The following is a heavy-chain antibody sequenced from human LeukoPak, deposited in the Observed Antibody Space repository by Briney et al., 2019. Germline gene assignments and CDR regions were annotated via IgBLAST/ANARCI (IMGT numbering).Heavy chain of an antibody. CDR1: GFTFSSYW. J-gene: IGHJ3*02. CDR2: INSDGSST. V-gene: IGHV3-74*01. CDR3: ARDRIRIAARPDAFDI. Sequence: PGGSLRLSCAASGFTFSSYWMHWVRQAPGKGLVWVSRINSDGSSTSYADSVKGRFTISRDNAKNSLYLQMNSLRAEDTAVYYCARDRIRIAARPDAFDIWGQGTMVTVSS. D-gene: IGHD6-6*01.